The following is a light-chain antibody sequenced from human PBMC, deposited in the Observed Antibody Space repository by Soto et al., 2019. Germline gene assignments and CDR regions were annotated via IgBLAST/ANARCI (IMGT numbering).Light chain of an antibody. CDR1: QSVSSSY. V-gene: IGKV3-20*01. CDR2: GAS. CDR3: QKYDSAPT. Sequence: EIVLTQSPGTLSLSPGDRATLSCRASQSVSSSYLAWYQQKPGQAPRLLIYGASSRATGIPDRFSGSGSGTDFTLTISSLQPEDVASYYCQKYDSAPTFGPGTKVDIK. J-gene: IGKJ1*01.